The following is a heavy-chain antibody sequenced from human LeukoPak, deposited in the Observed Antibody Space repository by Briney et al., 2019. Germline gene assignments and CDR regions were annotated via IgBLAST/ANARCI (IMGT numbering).Heavy chain of an antibody. V-gene: IGHV3-15*04. Sequence: PGGSLRLSCAASGFTFRSAWVTWGRQAPGEGVGWVGRIESKTNGGTTDYAAPVKGRFTISRDDSKSTLYLQMNSLKTEDTAVYYCTRESPQLDYWGQGTLVTVSS. CDR3: TRESPQLDY. J-gene: IGHJ4*02. CDR2: IESKTNGGTT. CDR1: GFTFRSAW.